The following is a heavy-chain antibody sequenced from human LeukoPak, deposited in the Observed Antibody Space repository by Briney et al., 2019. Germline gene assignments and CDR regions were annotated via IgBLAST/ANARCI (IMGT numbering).Heavy chain of an antibody. CDR1: GFTFNTYD. J-gene: IGHJ4*02. V-gene: IGHV3-30*18. Sequence: GRSLRLSCAASGFTFNTYDMHCVRQAPGKGLEWVALISYDGSIKYYADSVKGRFTISRDNSKNTLYLQMNSLRGEDTAVYYCAKDALRGGTYYYFDYWGQGTLVTVSS. CDR2: ISYDGSIK. CDR3: AKDALRGGTYYYFDY. D-gene: IGHD2-15*01.